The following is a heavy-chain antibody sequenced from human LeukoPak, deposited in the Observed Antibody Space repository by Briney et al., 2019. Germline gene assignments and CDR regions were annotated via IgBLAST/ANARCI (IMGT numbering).Heavy chain of an antibody. CDR2: MIGSGGST. V-gene: IGHV3-23*01. Sequence: GGSLRLSCAASGFTFSSYAMSWVRQAPGKGLEGGSAMIGSGGSTYYADSVKGRFTISRDNSKNTLYLQMNSLRAEDTAVYYCAKSLITIRVHDAFDIWGQGTMVTVSS. CDR3: AKSLITIRVHDAFDI. CDR1: GFTFSSYA. D-gene: IGHD3-10*01. J-gene: IGHJ3*02.